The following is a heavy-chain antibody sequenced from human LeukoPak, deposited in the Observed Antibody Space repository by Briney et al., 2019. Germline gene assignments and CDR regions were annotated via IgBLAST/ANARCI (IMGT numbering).Heavy chain of an antibody. Sequence: VASVKVSCKASGYTFTSYYMHWVRQAPGQGLEWMGIINPSGGSTSYAQEFQGRVTMTRDTSTSTVYMELSSLRSEDTAVYYCARGDSSYGSGSYSLGYYYYGMDVWGQGTTVTVSS. CDR2: INPSGGST. V-gene: IGHV1-46*01. CDR3: ARGDSSYGSGSYSLGYYYYGMDV. CDR1: GYTFTSYY. J-gene: IGHJ6*02. D-gene: IGHD3-10*01.